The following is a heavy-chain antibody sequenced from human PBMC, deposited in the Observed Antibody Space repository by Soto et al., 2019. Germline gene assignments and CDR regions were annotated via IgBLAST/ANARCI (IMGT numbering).Heavy chain of an antibody. CDR3: ANTGYSSGWPSGGFDY. V-gene: IGHV3-30*19. CDR2: ISYDGSNK. CDR1: GFTFSSYG. D-gene: IGHD6-19*01. J-gene: IGHJ4*02. Sequence: GGSLRLSCAASGFTFSSYGMHWVRQAPGKGLEWVAVISYDGSNKYYADSVKGRFTISRDNSKNTLYLQMNSLRAEDTAVYYCANTGYSSGWPSGGFDYWGQGTLVTVSS.